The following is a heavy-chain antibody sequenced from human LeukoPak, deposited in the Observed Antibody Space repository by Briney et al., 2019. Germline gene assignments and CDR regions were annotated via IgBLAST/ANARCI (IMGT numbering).Heavy chain of an antibody. CDR2: FDPEDGET. V-gene: IGHV1-24*01. CDR1: GYTFTGYY. J-gene: IGHJ5*02. Sequence: GASVKVSCKASGYTFTGYYMHWVRQAPGKGLEWMGGFDPEDGETIYAQEFQGRVTITRDTSASTAYMELSSLRSEDMAVYYCARSFYGSGRGGTNWFDPWGQGTLVTVSS. CDR3: ARSFYGSGRGGTNWFDP. D-gene: IGHD3-10*01.